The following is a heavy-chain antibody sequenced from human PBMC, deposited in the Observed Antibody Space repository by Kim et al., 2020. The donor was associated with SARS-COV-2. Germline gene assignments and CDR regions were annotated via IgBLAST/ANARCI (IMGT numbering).Heavy chain of an antibody. Sequence: GGSLRLSCAASGFTFSSYGMHWVRQAPGKGLEWVAVISYDGSNKYYADSVKGRFTISRDNSKNTLYLQMNSLRAEDTAVYYCAKTTSAAHYYYYYGMDVWGQGTTVTVSS. CDR2: ISYDGSNK. J-gene: IGHJ6*02. CDR1: GFTFSSYG. D-gene: IGHD1-1*01. V-gene: IGHV3-30*18. CDR3: AKTTSAAHYYYYYGMDV.